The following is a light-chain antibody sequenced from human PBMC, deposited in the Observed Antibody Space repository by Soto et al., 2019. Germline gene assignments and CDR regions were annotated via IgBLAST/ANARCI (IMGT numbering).Light chain of an antibody. CDR2: GAS. J-gene: IGKJ1*01. CDR3: QQYGSSGT. V-gene: IGKV3-20*01. CDR1: QSVSSY. Sequence: EIVLTQSPATLSLSPGERATLSCRASQSVSSYLAWYQQKPGQSPSLLIYGASTRATGLPDRFSGSGSGTDFTLTISRLEPEDFAVYYCQQYGSSGTFGQGTKVDIK.